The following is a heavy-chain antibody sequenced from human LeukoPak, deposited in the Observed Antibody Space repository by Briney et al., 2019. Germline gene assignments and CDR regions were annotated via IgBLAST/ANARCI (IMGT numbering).Heavy chain of an antibody. D-gene: IGHD4-17*01. CDR3: ARPMTTGYYYYGMDV. Sequence: GRSLRLSCAASGFTFSSYGMHWVRQAPGKGLEWVAVISYDGSNKYYADSVKGRFTISRDNSKNTLYLQMNSLRAEDTAVYYCARPMTTGYYYYGMDVWGQGTTVTVSS. J-gene: IGHJ6*02. CDR2: ISYDGSNK. V-gene: IGHV3-30*03. CDR1: GFTFSSYG.